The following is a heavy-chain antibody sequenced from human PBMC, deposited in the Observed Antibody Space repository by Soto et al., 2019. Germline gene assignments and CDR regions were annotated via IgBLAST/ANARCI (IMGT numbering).Heavy chain of an antibody. CDR2: ISGSGGST. J-gene: IGHJ6*02. Sequence: GGSLRLSCAASGFTFSSYAMSWVRQAPGKGLEWVSAISGSGGSTYYADSVKGRFTISRDNSKNTLYLQMNSLRAEDTAVYYCAKEVPVVSSSSWYVGNYYYGMDVWGQGTTVTVSS. V-gene: IGHV3-23*01. CDR3: AKEVPVVSSSSWYVGNYYYGMDV. CDR1: GFTFSSYA. D-gene: IGHD6-13*01.